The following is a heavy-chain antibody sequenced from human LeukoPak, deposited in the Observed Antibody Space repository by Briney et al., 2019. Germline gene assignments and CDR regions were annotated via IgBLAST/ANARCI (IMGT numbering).Heavy chain of an antibody. J-gene: IGHJ4*02. V-gene: IGHV4-59*08. CDR3: ARRGGSSSWSFDY. Sequence: SETLSLTCTVSGGSISSYYWSWIRQPPGKGLEGIGYIYYSGSTNYNPSLKSRVTISVDTSKNQFSLKLSSVTAADTAVYYCARRGGSSSWSFDYWGQGTLVTVSS. CDR1: GGSISSYY. D-gene: IGHD6-13*01. CDR2: IYYSGST.